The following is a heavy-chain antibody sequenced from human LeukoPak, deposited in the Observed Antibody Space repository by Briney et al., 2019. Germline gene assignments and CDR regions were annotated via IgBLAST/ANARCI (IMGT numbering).Heavy chain of an antibody. CDR2: ISYDVTNK. Sequence: XXXWVAFISYDVTNKYYAASVKGRFTISRDNSNNTLYLQMNSLRAEDTAVYYCAREGSSGYYFFDYWGQGTXVTVSS. CDR3: AREGSSGYYFFDY. V-gene: IGHV3-30*01. J-gene: IGHJ4*02. D-gene: IGHD3-22*01.